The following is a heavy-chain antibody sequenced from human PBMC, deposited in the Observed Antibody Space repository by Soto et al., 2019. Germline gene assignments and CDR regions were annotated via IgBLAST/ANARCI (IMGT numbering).Heavy chain of an antibody. CDR1: GGSISCYY. CDR2: IYYSGST. D-gene: IGHD1-7*01. CDR3: ARGDAGTTGY. J-gene: IGHJ4*02. Sequence: SETLSLTCTVSGGSISCYYWSWLRQPPGKGLEWIGYIYYSGSTNYNPSLKSRVTISVDTSKNQFSLKLSSVTAADTAVYYCARGDAGTTGYWGQGTLVTVS. V-gene: IGHV4-59*01.